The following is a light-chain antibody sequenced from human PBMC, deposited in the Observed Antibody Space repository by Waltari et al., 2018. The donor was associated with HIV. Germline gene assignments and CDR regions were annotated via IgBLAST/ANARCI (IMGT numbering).Light chain of an antibody. J-gene: IGLJ2*01. V-gene: IGLV3-21*02. CDR2: DDS. Sequence: SYVLTQPPSVSVAPGQPATITCGGNNIGNKNVQWYQQKPGQAPVLVVYDDSDRPSGIPERFSGANSGNTATLTISRVEVGDEADYYCQVWDGSSDHPKVVLGGGTKLTVL. CDR3: QVWDGSSDHPKVV. CDR1: NIGNKN.